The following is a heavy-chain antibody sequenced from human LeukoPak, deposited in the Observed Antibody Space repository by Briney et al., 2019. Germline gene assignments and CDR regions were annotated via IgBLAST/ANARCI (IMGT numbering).Heavy chain of an antibody. CDR1: GXSFTNYW. CDR3: ARDDSSGYDY. D-gene: IGHD3-22*01. Sequence: GESLKISCEGSGXSFTNYWSSWVRQMPGKGLEWMGRIDPSDSYTNYSPSFQGHVTISTDKSISTAYLQWSSLKASDTAMYYCARDDSSGYDYWGQGTLVTVSS. CDR2: IDPSDSYT. V-gene: IGHV5-10-1*01. J-gene: IGHJ4*02.